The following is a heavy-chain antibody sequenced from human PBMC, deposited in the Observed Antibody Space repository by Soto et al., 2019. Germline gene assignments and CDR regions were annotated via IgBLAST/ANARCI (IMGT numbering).Heavy chain of an antibody. J-gene: IGHJ4*02. CDR2: ISGSGGST. V-gene: IGHV3-23*01. D-gene: IGHD2-21*02. CDR1: GFTFSSYA. Sequence: EVQLLESGGGLVQPGGSLRLSCAASGFTFSSYAMSWVRQAPGKGLEWVSAISGSGGSTYYADSVKGRFTISRDNSKNTLYLQMNSLRAEDTAVYYCAKAAYCGGVCYRYYFDYWGQGTLVTVSS. CDR3: AKAAYCGGVCYRYYFDY.